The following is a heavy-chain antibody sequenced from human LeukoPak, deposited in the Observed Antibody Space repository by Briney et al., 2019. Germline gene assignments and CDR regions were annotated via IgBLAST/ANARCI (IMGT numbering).Heavy chain of an antibody. CDR2: IYYSGSP. CDR1: GGSISNNNYY. CDR3: ARDVNYYDSSGYPLP. J-gene: IGHJ5*02. Sequence: SETLSLTCTVSGGSISNNNYYWAWIRQPPGKGLECIGSIYYSGSPYYNPSLKSRVTISVDASKNQFSLRLSSVTAADTAVYYCARDVNYYDSSGYPLPWGQGTLVTVSS. V-gene: IGHV4-39*02. D-gene: IGHD3-22*01.